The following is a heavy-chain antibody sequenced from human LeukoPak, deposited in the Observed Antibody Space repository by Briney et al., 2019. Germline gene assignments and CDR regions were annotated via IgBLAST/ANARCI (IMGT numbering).Heavy chain of an antibody. Sequence: GGSLRPSCAASGFTFSSYWMHWVRQAPGKGPVWVARTNRDGSSTAYADSVKGRFTISEDNAKNTLYLLMNSLRAEDTAVYYCARDSVEWYIFDYWGQGTLVTVSS. CDR1: GFTFSSYW. J-gene: IGHJ4*02. CDR2: TNRDGSST. V-gene: IGHV3-74*01. CDR3: ARDSVEWYIFDY. D-gene: IGHD3-3*01.